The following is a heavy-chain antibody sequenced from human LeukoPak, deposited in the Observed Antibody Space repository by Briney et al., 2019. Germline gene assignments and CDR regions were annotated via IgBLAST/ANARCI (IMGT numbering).Heavy chain of an antibody. CDR3: ARDGDIVVVPAAMSYYYYMDV. J-gene: IGHJ6*03. CDR1: GYTFTGYH. CDR2: INPNSGGT. V-gene: IGHV1-2*02. Sequence: ASVKVSCKASGYTFTGYHVHWVRQAPGQGLEWMGWINPNSGGTNYAQKFQGRVTMTGDTSTSTVYMELSSLRSEDTAVYYCARDGDIVVVPAAMSYYYYMDVWGKGTTVTVSS. D-gene: IGHD2-2*01.